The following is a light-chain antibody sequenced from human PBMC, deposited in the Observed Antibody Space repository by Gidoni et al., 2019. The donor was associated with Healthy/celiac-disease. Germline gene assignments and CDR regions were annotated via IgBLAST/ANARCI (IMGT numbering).Light chain of an antibody. J-gene: IGKJ3*01. V-gene: IGKV3-11*01. CDR3: QQRSNWPLFT. CDR2: DAS. CDR1: QSVSSY. Sequence: IALTQSTATLSLSPGERATLSCRASQSVSSYLAWYQQKPGQAPRLLIYDASNRATGIPARFSGSGSGTDFTLTISSLEPEDFAVYYCQQRSNWPLFTFGPGTKVDIK.